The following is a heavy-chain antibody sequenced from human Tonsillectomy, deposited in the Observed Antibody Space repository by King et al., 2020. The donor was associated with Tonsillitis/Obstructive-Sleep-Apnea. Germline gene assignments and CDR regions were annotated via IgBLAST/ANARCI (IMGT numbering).Heavy chain of an antibody. D-gene: IGHD1-26*01. V-gene: IGHV3-48*03. CDR3: AGGGAYSRCFLAGASFYY. CDR2: ISSSASTI. Sequence: VQLVESGGGLVQPGGSLRLSCAASGLTFSSYEMNWVRQAPGKGLEWVSYISSSASTIYYADSVKGRFSISRENAKNSLYLQMNSLRAEDTAVYYCAGGGAYSRCFLAGASFYYLGQGTLGTGS. J-gene: IGHJ4*02. CDR1: GLTFSSYE.